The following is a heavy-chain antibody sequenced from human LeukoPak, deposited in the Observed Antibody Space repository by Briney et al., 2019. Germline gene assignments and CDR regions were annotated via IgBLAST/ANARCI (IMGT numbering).Heavy chain of an antibody. CDR2: ISGSGGST. D-gene: IGHD3-10*01. J-gene: IGHJ4*02. CDR1: GFTFSSYA. CDR3: AKAAHYYGSGSYYEYYFDY. V-gene: IGHV3-23*01. Sequence: GGSLRLSCAASGFTFSSYAMSWVRQAPGKGLEWVSAISGSGGSTYYADSVKGRFTISRDNSKNTLYLQMNSLRAEDTAVYYCAKAAHYYGSGSYYEYYFDYWGQGTLVTVSS.